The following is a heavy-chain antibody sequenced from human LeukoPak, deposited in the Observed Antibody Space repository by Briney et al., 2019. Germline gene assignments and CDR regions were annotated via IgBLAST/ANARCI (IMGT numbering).Heavy chain of an antibody. J-gene: IGHJ4*02. Sequence: GGSLRLSCAASGFTFSSYGMHWVRQAPGKGLEGVAFIRYDGSNKYYADSVKGRFTISRDNSKNTLYLQMNSLRAEDTAVYYCAKGGDGSSGYYYFDYWGQGTLVTVSS. CDR1: GFTFSSYG. CDR2: IRYDGSNK. V-gene: IGHV3-30*02. CDR3: AKGGDGSSGYYYFDY. D-gene: IGHD3-22*01.